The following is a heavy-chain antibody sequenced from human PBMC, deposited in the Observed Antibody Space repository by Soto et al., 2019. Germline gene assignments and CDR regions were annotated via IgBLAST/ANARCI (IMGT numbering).Heavy chain of an antibody. D-gene: IGHD4-17*01. CDR3: AEHNYGARGTYFDY. V-gene: IGHV4-59*08. CDR1: GGSISSYY. Sequence: SETLSLTCTVSGGSISSYYWSWIRQPPGKGLEWIGYIYYSGSTNYNPSLKSRVTTSVDTSKNQFSLKLNSMTAADTAVYYCAEHNYGARGTYFDYRGQGTLVTVSS. J-gene: IGHJ4*02. CDR2: IYYSGST.